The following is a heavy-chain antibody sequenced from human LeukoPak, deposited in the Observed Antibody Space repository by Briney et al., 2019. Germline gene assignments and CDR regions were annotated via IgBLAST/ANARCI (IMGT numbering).Heavy chain of an antibody. CDR2: IYYSGST. D-gene: IGHD3-22*01. V-gene: IGHV4-59*01. CDR1: GSSMNLYS. CDR3: AREVNTMIVGPGYFDY. Sequence: SETLSLTCSVSGSSMNLYSWNWIRQPPGKGLEWIGYIYYSGSTNYNPSLKSRVTISVDTSKNQFSLKLSSVTAADTAVYYCAREVNTMIVGPGYFDYWGQGTLVTVSS. J-gene: IGHJ4*02.